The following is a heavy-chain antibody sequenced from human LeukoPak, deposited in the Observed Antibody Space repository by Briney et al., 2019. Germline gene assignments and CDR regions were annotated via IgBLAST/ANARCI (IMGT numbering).Heavy chain of an antibody. Sequence: SETLSLTCAVYGGSFSGYYWSWIRQPPGKGLEWIGEINHSGSTNYNPSLKSRVTISVDTSKNQFSLKLSSVTAADTAVYYCARLVATSLYGYYCMDVWGKGTTVTIS. CDR3: ARLVATSLYGYYCMDV. CDR1: GGSFSGYY. V-gene: IGHV4-34*01. D-gene: IGHD5-12*01. J-gene: IGHJ6*03. CDR2: INHSGST.